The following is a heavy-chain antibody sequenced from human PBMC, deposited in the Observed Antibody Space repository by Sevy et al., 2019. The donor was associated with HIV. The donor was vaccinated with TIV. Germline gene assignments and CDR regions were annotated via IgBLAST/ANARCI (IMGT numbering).Heavy chain of an antibody. Sequence: GGSLRLSCAASGFTFSSYEMNWVRQAPWKGLEWVSYISSSSSTIYYADSVKGRFTISRDNAKNSLYLQMNSLRAEDTAVYYCARYSSSSLYYYYYGMDVWGQGTTVTVSS. CDR3: ARYSSSSLYYYYYGMDV. CDR1: GFTFSSYE. CDR2: ISSSSSTI. V-gene: IGHV3-48*03. D-gene: IGHD6-6*01. J-gene: IGHJ6*02.